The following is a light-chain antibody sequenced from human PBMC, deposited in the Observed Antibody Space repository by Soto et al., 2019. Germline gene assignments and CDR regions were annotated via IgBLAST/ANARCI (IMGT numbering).Light chain of an antibody. V-gene: IGKV1-5*03. J-gene: IGKJ2*02. CDR1: QSISSW. Sequence: DIKMTQPPSTLSASVGDRVTITCRASQSISSWLAWYQQKPGKAPKLLIYKASSLESGVPSSFSGSGSGTDFTLTISSLQADDFATYYCQHYNNALCTFGQWTKLEIK. CDR2: KAS. CDR3: QHYNNALCT.